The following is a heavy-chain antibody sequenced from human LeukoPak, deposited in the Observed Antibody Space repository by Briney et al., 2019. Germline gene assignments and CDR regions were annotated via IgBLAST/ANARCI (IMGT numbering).Heavy chain of an antibody. D-gene: IGHD6-19*01. CDR2: IYYSGST. J-gene: IGHJ4*02. CDR1: GGSIGSSSYY. Sequence: PSETLSLTCTVSGGSIGSSSYYWGWIRQPPGKGLEWIGSIYYSGSTYYNPSLKSRVTISVDTSKNQFSLKLSSVTAADTAVYYCAAQWLPFDYWGQGTLVTVSP. CDR3: AAQWLPFDY. V-gene: IGHV4-39*01.